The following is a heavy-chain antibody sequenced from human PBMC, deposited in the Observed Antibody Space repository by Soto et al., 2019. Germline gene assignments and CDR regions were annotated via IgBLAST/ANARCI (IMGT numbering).Heavy chain of an antibody. Sequence: ASVKVSCKASGYTFTSYDINWVRQATGQGLEWMGLMNPNSGNTGYAQKFQGRVTMTRNTSIGTAYMELSSLRSEDTAVYYCARGDIVAECIYYYAVDVWGQGTTVTVSS. J-gene: IGHJ6*02. CDR2: MNPNSGNT. CDR3: ARGDIVAECIYYYAVDV. D-gene: IGHD5-12*01. CDR1: GYTFTSYD. V-gene: IGHV1-8*01.